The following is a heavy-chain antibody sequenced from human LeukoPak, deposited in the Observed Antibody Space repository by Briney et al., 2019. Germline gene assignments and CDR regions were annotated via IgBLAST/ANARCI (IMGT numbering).Heavy chain of an antibody. CDR1: GGTFSSYA. D-gene: IGHD6-13*01. CDR2: IIPILGIA. V-gene: IGHV1-69*04. Sequence: GASVKVSCKASGGTFSSYAISWVRQAPGQGLEWMGRIIPILGIANYAQKFQGRVTMTRNTSISTAYMELSSLRSEDTAVYYCAREGGDSSSWDHWGQGTLVTVSS. J-gene: IGHJ4*02. CDR3: AREGGDSSSWDH.